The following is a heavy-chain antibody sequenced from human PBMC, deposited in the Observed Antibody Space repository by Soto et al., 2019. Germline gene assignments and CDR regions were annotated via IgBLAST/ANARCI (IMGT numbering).Heavy chain of an antibody. CDR1: GFTFSDYY. D-gene: IGHD3-10*01. V-gene: IGHV3-11*01. J-gene: IGHJ4*02. CDR2: ISSSGSTI. Sequence: GGSLRLSCAASGFTFSDYYMSWIRQAPGKGLEWVSYISSSGSTIYYADSVKGRFTISRDNSKSTLYLHMNSLRTEDTAVYFCAKDHGWLHYSWGQGTLVTVSS. CDR3: AKDHGWLHYS.